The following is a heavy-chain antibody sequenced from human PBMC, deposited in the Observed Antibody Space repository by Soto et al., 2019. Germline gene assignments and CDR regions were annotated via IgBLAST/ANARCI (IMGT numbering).Heavy chain of an antibody. CDR2: IYYSGST. V-gene: IGHV4-59*01. Sequence: SETLSLTCTVSGGSISSYYWSWIRQPPGKGLEWIGYIYYSGSTNYNPSLKSRVTISVDTSKNQFSLKLSSVTAADTAVYYCARDLRRFDPWGQGTLVTVSS. CDR1: GGSISSYY. J-gene: IGHJ5*02. CDR3: ARDLRRFDP.